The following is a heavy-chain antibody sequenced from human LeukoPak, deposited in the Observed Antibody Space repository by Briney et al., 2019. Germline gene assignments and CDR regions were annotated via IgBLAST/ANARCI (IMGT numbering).Heavy chain of an antibody. D-gene: IGHD4-11*01. V-gene: IGHV1-24*01. CDR3: ATDPAVTHHDAFDI. Sequence: ASVKVSCKVSGYTLTELSMHWVRQAPGKGLEWMGGFDPEDGETIYAQKFQGRVTMTEDTSTDTAYMELSSLRSEDTAVYYCATDPAVTHHDAFDIWAKGQWSPSLQ. CDR1: GYTLTELS. CDR2: FDPEDGET. J-gene: IGHJ3*02.